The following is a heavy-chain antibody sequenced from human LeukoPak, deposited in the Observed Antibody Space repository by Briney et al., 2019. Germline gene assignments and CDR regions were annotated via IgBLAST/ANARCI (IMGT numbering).Heavy chain of an antibody. CDR3: ARVEMDYYYYMDV. J-gene: IGHJ6*03. CDR1: GFTFSSYA. CDR2: ISGSGGST. Sequence: GGSLRLSCAASGFTFSSYAMSWVRQAPGKGLEWVSGISGSGGSTYYADSVKGRFTISRDNSKNTLYLQMNSLRAEDTALYHCARVEMDYYYYMDVWGKGTTVTVSS. D-gene: IGHD5-24*01. V-gene: IGHV3-23*01.